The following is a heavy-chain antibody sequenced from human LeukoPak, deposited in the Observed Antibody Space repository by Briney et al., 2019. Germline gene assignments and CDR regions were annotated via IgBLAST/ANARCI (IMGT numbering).Heavy chain of an antibody. CDR2: ISGSGNRT. D-gene: IGHD1-14*01. CDR1: GFTFSTYA. J-gene: IGHJ4*02. Sequence: GGSLRLSCAASGFTFSTYAMSWVRQAPGKGLEWVSAISGSGNRTYYADSVKGRFTISRDNSKNTLYLQLNSLRAEDTAVYFRANCLTGRLASSENYWGQGTLVTVSS. CDR3: ANCLTGRLASSENY. V-gene: IGHV3-23*01.